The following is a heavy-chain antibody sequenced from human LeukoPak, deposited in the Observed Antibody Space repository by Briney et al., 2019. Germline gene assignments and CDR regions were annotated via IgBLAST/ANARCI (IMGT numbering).Heavy chain of an antibody. CDR1: GFTFSSYW. V-gene: IGHV3-7*01. D-gene: IGHD2-15*01. CDR2: IKQDGSAK. J-gene: IGHJ4*02. CDR3: ARQYCSGGSCLTYFDY. Sequence: PGGSLRLSCAASGFTFSSYWMSWVRQAPGKGLEWVANIKQDGSAKYYVDSVKGRFTISRDNAKNSLYLQMNSPRAEDTAVYYCARQYCSGGSCLTYFDYWGQGTLVTVSS.